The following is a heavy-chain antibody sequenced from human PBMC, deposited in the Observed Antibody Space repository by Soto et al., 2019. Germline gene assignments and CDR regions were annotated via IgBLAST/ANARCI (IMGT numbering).Heavy chain of an antibody. CDR3: AKRTGGGPTKGFDY. V-gene: IGHV3-23*01. Sequence: EVQLLESGGGLVQPGGSLRLSCAASGFTFSSYAMSWVRQAPGKGLEWVSATSGSGGSTYYADSVKCRFTNSRNNSMNTLYLQMNSLRAEDTAVYYCAKRTGGGPTKGFDYWGQGTLVTVSS. CDR2: TSGSGGST. J-gene: IGHJ4*02. D-gene: IGHD1-1*01. CDR1: GFTFSSYA.